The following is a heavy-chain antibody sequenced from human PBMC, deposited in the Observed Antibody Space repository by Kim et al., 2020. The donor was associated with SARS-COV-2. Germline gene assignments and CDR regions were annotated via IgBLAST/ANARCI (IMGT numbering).Heavy chain of an antibody. J-gene: IGHJ6*02. V-gene: IGHV3-33*06. Sequence: GGSLRLSCAASGFTFSSYGMHWVRQAPGKGLEWVAVIWYDGSNKYYADSVKGRFTISRDNSKNTLYLQMNSLRAEDTAVYYCAKELTEHYYYYGMDVWGQGTTVTVSS. CDR1: GFTFSSYG. CDR3: AKELTEHYYYYGMDV. CDR2: IWYDGSNK. D-gene: IGHD7-27*01.